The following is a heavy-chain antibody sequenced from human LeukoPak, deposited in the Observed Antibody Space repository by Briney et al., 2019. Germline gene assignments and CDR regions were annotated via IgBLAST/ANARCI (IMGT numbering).Heavy chain of an antibody. CDR2: IKEDGSEK. CDR3: ARDRGYLASDY. Sequence: GGSLRLSCAASGFTFSAYWMGWVRQAPGRGRECLANIKEDGSEKYYGHLVKGRFTISRDNAKNSLSLPMNSLRVEDTAVYYCARDRGYLASDYWGQGTLVTVSS. V-gene: IGHV3-7*03. CDR1: GFTFSAYW. D-gene: IGHD3-10*01. J-gene: IGHJ4*02.